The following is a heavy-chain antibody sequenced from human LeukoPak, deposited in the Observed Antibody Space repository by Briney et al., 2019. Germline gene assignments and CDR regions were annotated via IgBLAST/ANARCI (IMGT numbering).Heavy chain of an antibody. CDR2: ISYDGSNK. CDR3: ARIRAYYYYMDV. Sequence: PGRSLRLSCAASGFTFSSYAMHWVRQAPGKGLEWVAVISYDGSNKYYADSVKGRFTISRDNSKNTLYLQMNSLRAEDTAVYYCARIRAYYYYMDVWGKGTTVTVSS. V-gene: IGHV3-30-3*01. J-gene: IGHJ6*03. CDR1: GFTFSSYA.